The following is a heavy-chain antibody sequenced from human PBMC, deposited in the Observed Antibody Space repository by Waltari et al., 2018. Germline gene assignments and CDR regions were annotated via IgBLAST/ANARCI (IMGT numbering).Heavy chain of an antibody. J-gene: IGHJ4*02. CDR2: IHPADSDT. CDR1: GSPFTSQW. D-gene: IGHD3-10*01. V-gene: IGHV5-51*01. Sequence: EVQLVQSGAEVKKPGESLKISCKVSGSPFTSQWIGWVRHMPGKGLEWMGTIHPADSDTRFSPSFQGQVTISVDKSSSTAYLQWSSLTASDTAIYYCARRFSAHYYFDYWGQGTLVTVSS. CDR3: ARRFSAHYYFDY.